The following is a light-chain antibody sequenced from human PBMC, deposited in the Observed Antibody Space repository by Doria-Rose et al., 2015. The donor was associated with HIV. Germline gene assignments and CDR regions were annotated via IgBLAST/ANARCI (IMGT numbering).Light chain of an antibody. CDR2: WAS. CDR3: QQFYDTPS. V-gene: IGKV4-1*01. CDR1: QGLLYTSKKY. J-gene: IGKJ3*01. Sequence: TQSPESLGMSLGERATLNCKSNQGLLYTSKKYLAWYQQKPGQPPKLLIYWASTRQSGAPARFSGSGSGTDFTLTISSLEAEDVAVYYCQQFYDTPSFGPGTTVDIK.